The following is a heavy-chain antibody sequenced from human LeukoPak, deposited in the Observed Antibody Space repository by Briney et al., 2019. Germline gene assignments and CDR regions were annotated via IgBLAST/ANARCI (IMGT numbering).Heavy chain of an antibody. CDR2: IIPISGTA. J-gene: IGHJ4*02. Sequence: SVKVSCKASGGTFSSYAISWVRQAPGQGLEWMGGIIPISGTANYAQKFQGRVTITADESTSTAYMELSSLRSEDTAVYYCAGVVPAATFDYWGQGTLVTVSS. CDR1: GGTFSSYA. D-gene: IGHD2-2*01. V-gene: IGHV1-69*13. CDR3: AGVVPAATFDY.